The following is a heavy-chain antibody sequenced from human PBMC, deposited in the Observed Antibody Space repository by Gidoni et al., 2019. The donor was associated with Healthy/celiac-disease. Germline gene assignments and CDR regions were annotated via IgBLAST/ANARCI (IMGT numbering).Heavy chain of an antibody. CDR2: ISSSSSYI. CDR1: GFTFSSYS. D-gene: IGHD3-22*01. J-gene: IGHJ4*02. V-gene: IGHV3-21*01. CDR3: ARDSPYYYDSSGYYSV. Sequence: EVQLVESGGGLVKPGGALRVSCAASGFTFSSYSMNWVRQAPGKGLECVSSISSSSSYIYYADSVKGRFTISRDNAKNSLYLQMNSLRAEDTAVYYCARDSPYYYDSSGYYSVWGQGTLVTVSS.